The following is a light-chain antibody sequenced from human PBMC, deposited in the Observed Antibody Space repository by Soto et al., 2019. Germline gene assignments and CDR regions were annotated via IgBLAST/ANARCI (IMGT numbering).Light chain of an antibody. Sequence: QSVLTQPASVSGSPGHSIALSNPGTSSDVGGYNYVSWYQQHPGKAPKLMIYDVSNRPSGVSNRFSGSKSGNTASLTISGLQAEDEADYYCSSYTSSSTAVFGTGTKVTVL. J-gene: IGLJ1*01. CDR2: DVS. V-gene: IGLV2-14*01. CDR3: SSYTSSSTAV. CDR1: SSDVGGYNY.